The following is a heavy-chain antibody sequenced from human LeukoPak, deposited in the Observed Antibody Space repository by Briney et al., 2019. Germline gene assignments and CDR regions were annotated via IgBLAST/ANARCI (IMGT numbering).Heavy chain of an antibody. Sequence: GGSLRLSCAASGFTFSGYSMNWVRQAPGKGLEWVSYISSSSSTIYYADSVKGRFTISRDNAENSLYLQMNSLRDEDTAVYYCARDSSGYDSSGVNDYWGQGILVTVSS. CDR3: ARDSSGYDSSGVNDY. J-gene: IGHJ4*02. D-gene: IGHD3-22*01. CDR1: GFTFSGYS. V-gene: IGHV3-48*02. CDR2: ISSSSSTI.